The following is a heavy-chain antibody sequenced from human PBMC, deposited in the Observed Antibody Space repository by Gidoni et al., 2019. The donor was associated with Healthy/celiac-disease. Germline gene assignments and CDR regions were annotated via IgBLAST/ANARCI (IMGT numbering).Heavy chain of an antibody. J-gene: IGHJ6*02. V-gene: IGHV3-30*03. D-gene: IGHD2-2*01. Sequence: QVQLLESGGGVVQHGRSLRLSCAASGFTFRSYGMHWVRQAPGKGLEWVAVISYDGSNKYYADSVKGRFTISRENSKNTLYLQMNSLRAEDTAVYYCARDHCSSTSCPEHYYYYGMDVWGQGTTVTVSS. CDR3: ARDHCSSTSCPEHYYYYGMDV. CDR2: ISYDGSNK. CDR1: GFTFRSYG.